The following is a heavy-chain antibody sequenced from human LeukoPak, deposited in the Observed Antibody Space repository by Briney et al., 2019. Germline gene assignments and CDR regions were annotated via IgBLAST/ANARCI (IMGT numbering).Heavy chain of an antibody. J-gene: IGHJ6*03. CDR2: ISAYNGNT. D-gene: IGHD3-9*01. V-gene: IGHV1-18*01. CDR3: ARGGVLTGYYSYYYYYMDV. Sequence: GASVKVSCKASGYTFTSYGISWVRQAPGQGLEWMGWISAYNGNTNYAQKLQGRVTMTTDTSTSTAYMELRSLRSEDTAVYYCARGGVLTGYYSYYYYYMDVWGKGTTVTISS. CDR1: GYTFTSYG.